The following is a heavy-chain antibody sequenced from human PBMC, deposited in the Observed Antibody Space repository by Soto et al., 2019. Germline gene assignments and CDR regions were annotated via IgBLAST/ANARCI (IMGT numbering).Heavy chain of an antibody. CDR3: ARELPQRQGRNMDV. CDR2: INHRGSL. CDR1: GVSMTFGDQY. Sequence: SETLSLTCTVTGVSMTFGDQYWTWIRQRPGEGLEWFGYINHRGSLYYNPSLQSRVSMSVDTSKNQFSLNLSSVTAADTAVYYCARELPQRQGRNMDVWGQGTTVTVSS. J-gene: IGHJ6*02. V-gene: IGHV4-31*03. D-gene: IGHD1-1*01.